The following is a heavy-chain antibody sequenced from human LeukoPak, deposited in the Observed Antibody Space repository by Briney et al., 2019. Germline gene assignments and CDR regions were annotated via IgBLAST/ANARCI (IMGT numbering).Heavy chain of an antibody. D-gene: IGHD6-13*01. J-gene: IGHJ4*02. CDR2: IKQDGSEK. Sequence: GGSLRLSCAVSEFSVSGYWMTWVRQAPGQGLEWVANIKQDGSEKNYVDSVKGRFTISRDNAENSLFLQMHSLRVEDTAVYYCAREWQGGIAAAGTRIEGDYWGQGTLVAVSS. CDR3: AREWQGGIAAAGTRIEGDY. CDR1: EFSVSGYW. V-gene: IGHV3-7*01.